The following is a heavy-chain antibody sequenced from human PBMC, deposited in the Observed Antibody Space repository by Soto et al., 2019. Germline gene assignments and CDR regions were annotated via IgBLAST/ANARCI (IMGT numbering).Heavy chain of an antibody. D-gene: IGHD3-3*01. CDR3: AKNGVASADRDGFLI. CDR2: INFSGNT. V-gene: IGHV4-59*01. CDR1: DVSISNND. J-gene: IGHJ3*02. Sequence: PSETLSLTCAVSDVSISNNDWHWVRQPPGKGPEWVGVINFSGNTNYYPSSKSRVTISVDTSKNQISLLLIDVTAADTAADHYAKNGVASADRDGFLIWGQGTMVTVSS.